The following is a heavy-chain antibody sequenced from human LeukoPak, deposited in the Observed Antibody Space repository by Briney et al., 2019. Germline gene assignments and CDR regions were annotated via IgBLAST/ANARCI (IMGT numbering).Heavy chain of an antibody. CDR1: GYTFTSYA. D-gene: IGHD3-9*01. Sequence: ASVKVSCKASGYTFTSYAMHWVRQAPGQRLEWMGWINAGNGNTKYSQKFQGRVTITRDTSASTAYMELSSLRSEDTAVYYCARDLPYYDILTGSGVFDYWGQGTLVTVSS. J-gene: IGHJ4*02. CDR2: INAGNGNT. V-gene: IGHV1-3*01. CDR3: ARDLPYYDILTGSGVFDY.